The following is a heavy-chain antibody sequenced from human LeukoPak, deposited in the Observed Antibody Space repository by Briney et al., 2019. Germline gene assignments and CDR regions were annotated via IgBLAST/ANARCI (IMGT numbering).Heavy chain of an antibody. D-gene: IGHD3-22*01. CDR3: AKETSYYYDGTGYIDY. CDR2: MNPNSGNT. Sequence: ASVKVSCKASGYTFTSYDINWVRQATGQGLEWMGWMNPNSGNTGYAQKFQGRVTMTRNTSISTAYMELSSLRAEDTAIYYCAKETSYYYDGTGYIDYWGQGTLVTVSS. J-gene: IGHJ4*02. V-gene: IGHV1-8*01. CDR1: GYTFTSYD.